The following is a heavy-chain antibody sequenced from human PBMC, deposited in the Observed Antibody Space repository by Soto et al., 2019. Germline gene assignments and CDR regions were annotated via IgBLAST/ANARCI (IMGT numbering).Heavy chain of an antibody. CDR2: IWYDGSNK. V-gene: IGHV3-33*01. Sequence: QVQLVESGGGVVQPGRSLRLSCAASGFTFSSYGMHWVRQAPGKGLEWVAVIWYDGSNKYYADSVKGRFTISRDNSKNTLYLQMNSLRAEDTDVYYCARVQIVATKTGGFDYWGQGSLVTVSS. CDR3: ARVQIVATKTGGFDY. CDR1: GFTFSSYG. D-gene: IGHD5-12*01. J-gene: IGHJ4*02.